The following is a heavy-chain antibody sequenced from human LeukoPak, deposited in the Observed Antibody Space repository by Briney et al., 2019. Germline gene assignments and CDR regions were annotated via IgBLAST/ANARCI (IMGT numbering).Heavy chain of an antibody. CDR2: ISSGSSHT. Sequence: PGGSLRLSCAASGFTFSDYYMSWSRQAPGKGLEWVSYISSGSSHTTYADSVKGRFTISRDNARNSLSLQVNSLRADDTAVYYCARETEMANLDYWGQGTLVTVSS. J-gene: IGHJ4*02. CDR3: ARETEMANLDY. CDR1: GFTFSDYY. V-gene: IGHV3-11*06. D-gene: IGHD5-24*01.